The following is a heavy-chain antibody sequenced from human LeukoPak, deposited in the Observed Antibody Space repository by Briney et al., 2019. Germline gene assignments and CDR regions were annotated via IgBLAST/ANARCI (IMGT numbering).Heavy chain of an antibody. V-gene: IGHV1-18*01. CDR1: GYIFTSYG. J-gene: IGHJ6*02. D-gene: IGHD2-2*03. CDR3: ARVDIVVVPAAKGPYYYYGMDV. CDR2: ISAYNGNT. Sequence: ASVKVSCKASGYIFTSYGISWVRQAPGQGLEWMGWISAYNGNTNYAQKLQGRVTMTTDTSTSTAYMELRSLRSDDTAVYYCARVDIVVVPAAKGPYYYYGMDVWGQGTTVTVSS.